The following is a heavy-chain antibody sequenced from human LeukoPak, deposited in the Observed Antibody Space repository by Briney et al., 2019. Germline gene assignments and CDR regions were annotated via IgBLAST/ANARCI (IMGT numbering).Heavy chain of an antibody. CDR3: ARAPYGSGSSPYFDY. D-gene: IGHD3-10*01. Sequence: GGSLRLSCAASGFTFSSYGMHWVRQAPGKGLEWVAFIRYDGSNKYYADSVKGRFTISRDNSKNTLYLQMGSLRAEDMAVYYCARAPYGSGSSPYFDYWGQGTLVTVSS. CDR1: GFTFSSYG. CDR2: IRYDGSNK. J-gene: IGHJ4*02. V-gene: IGHV3-30*02.